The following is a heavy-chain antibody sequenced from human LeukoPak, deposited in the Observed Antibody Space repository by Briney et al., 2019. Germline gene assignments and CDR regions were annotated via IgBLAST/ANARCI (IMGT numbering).Heavy chain of an antibody. D-gene: IGHD3-22*01. CDR1: GYTFTDYY. Sequence: ASVRVSFTASGYTFTDYYMSWVRQAPGQGVEWMGWIDPHSGGTKYAQKSQGRVTMTRDTSISTAYVELSRLRSDDTAVYYCAREYYDTSGRKYPFDIWGQGTMVTVSS. CDR2: IDPHSGGT. J-gene: IGHJ3*02. V-gene: IGHV1-2*02. CDR3: AREYYDTSGRKYPFDI.